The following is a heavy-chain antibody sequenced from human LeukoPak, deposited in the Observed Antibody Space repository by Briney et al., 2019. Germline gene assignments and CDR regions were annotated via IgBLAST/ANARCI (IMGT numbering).Heavy chain of an antibody. CDR3: ARLKKTVDTAMAHFDY. CDR2: IYPGDSDT. J-gene: IGHJ4*02. CDR1: GYSFTSYW. Sequence: GESLKISCKGSGYSFTSYWIGWVRQMPGKGLEWMGIIYPGDSDTRYSPSFQGQVTISADKSISTAYLQWSSLKASDTAMYYCARLKKTVDTAMAHFDYWGQGTLVTVSS. V-gene: IGHV5-51*01. D-gene: IGHD5-18*01.